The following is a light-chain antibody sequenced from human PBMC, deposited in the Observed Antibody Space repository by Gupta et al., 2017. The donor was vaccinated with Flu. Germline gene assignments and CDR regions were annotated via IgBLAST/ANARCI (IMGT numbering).Light chain of an antibody. CDR2: DAA. Sequence: VTLSLSTGERATRSCRARQSIDTFLAWYQQKPGQAPRLLIYDAANRASGIPDRFSGSRSGTDFTLTIYTLGPEDFAFYYCQHHSRWPPNTFGQGTQIEIK. CDR1: QSIDTF. J-gene: IGKJ5*01. CDR3: QHHSRWPPNT. V-gene: IGKV3-11*01.